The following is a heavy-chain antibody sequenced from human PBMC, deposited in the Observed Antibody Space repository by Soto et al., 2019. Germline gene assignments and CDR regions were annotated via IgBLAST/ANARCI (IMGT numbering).Heavy chain of an antibody. CDR3: ARGVGSGCAYFKYNCFHP. J-gene: IGHJ5*02. Sequence: ASVQVSCKASGYTFPSYGISWVRQAPGQGLEWMGWISAYNGNTKYAQKLQGRDTMTTDTSTSTAYTELRSLRSDDTAEYYCARGVGSGCAYFKYNCFHPWCHGTLVTVSS. CDR1: GYTFPSYG. CDR2: ISAYNGNT. D-gene: IGHD3-22*01. V-gene: IGHV1-18*04.